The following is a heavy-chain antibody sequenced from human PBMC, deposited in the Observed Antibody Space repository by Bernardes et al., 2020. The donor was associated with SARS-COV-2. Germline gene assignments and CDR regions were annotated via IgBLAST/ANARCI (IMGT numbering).Heavy chain of an antibody. CDR2: INHSGRT. V-gene: IGHV4-34*01. CDR3: ARGLGYSSSWYWFDP. J-gene: IGHJ5*02. CDR1: GGSFSGYY. Sequence: SETLSLTCAVYGGSFSGYYWSWIRQPPGKGLAWIGEINHSGRTHYNPSLKSRVTISVDTSKNQFSLKLSSVTAADTAVYYCARGLGYSSSWYWFDPWGQGTLVTVSS. D-gene: IGHD6-13*01.